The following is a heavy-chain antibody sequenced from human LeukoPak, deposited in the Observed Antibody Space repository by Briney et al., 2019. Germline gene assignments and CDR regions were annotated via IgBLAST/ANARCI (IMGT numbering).Heavy chain of an antibody. D-gene: IGHD5-24*01. J-gene: IGHJ4*02. CDR2: IKEDGTET. CDR3: AKEGRSLQTY. V-gene: IGHV3-7*03. Sequence: GGSLRLSCAASGFMFSSNWMSWVRLAPGKGLEWVANIKEDGTETYYVDSVKGRFTISRDNAKNSLYLQMNSLRVEDTAVYYCAKEGRSLQTYWGQGTLFTVSS. CDR1: GFMFSSNW.